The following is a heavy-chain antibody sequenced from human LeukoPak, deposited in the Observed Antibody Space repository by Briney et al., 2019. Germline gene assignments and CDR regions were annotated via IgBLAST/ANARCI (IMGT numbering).Heavy chain of an antibody. D-gene: IGHD2-21*01. CDR1: GFTFSSNT. CDR3: AKDARHTDY. J-gene: IGHJ4*02. V-gene: IGHV3-23*01. CDR2: FSATGKT. Sequence: GGSLRLSCAASGFTFSSNTMGWVRQDPGKGLEWVSTFSATGKTYCADSVRGRFTISRDNSKNTLYLQMNSLRAEDTAVYYCAKDARHTDYWGQGTLVTVSS.